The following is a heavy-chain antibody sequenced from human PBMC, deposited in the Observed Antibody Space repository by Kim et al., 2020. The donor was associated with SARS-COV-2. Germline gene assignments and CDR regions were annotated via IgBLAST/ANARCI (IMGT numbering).Heavy chain of an antibody. CDR3: AAVYYCSSTSCYPDLFDP. J-gene: IGHJ5*02. CDR2: IVVGSGNT. D-gene: IGHD2-2*01. Sequence: SVKVSCKASGFTFTSSAVQWVRQARGQRLEWIGWIVVGSGNTNYAQKFQERVTITRDMSTSTAYMELSSLRSEDTAVYYCAAVYYCSSTSCYPDLFDPWGQGTLVTVSS. V-gene: IGHV1-58*01. CDR1: GFTFTSSA.